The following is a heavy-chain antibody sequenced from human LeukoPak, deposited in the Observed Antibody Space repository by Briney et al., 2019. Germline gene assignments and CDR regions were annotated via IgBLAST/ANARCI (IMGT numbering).Heavy chain of an antibody. Sequence: GGSLRLSCAASGGTFSSYAISWVRQAPGQGLEWMGGIIPIFGTANYAQKFQGRVTITADESTSTAYMELSSLRSEDTAVYYCARLGGNTAMGYNWFDPWGQGTLVTVSS. CDR1: GGTFSSYA. CDR3: ARLGGNTAMGYNWFDP. J-gene: IGHJ5*02. CDR2: IIPIFGTA. D-gene: IGHD5-18*01. V-gene: IGHV1-69*01.